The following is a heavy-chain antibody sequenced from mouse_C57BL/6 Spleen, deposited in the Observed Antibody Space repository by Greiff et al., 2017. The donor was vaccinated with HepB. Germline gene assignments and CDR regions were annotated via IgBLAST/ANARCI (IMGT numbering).Heavy chain of an antibody. CDR1: GYSITSGYY. CDR2: ISYDGSN. Sequence: EVKLVESGPGLVKPSQSLSLTCSVPGYSITSGYYWNWIRQFPGNKLEWMGYISYDGSNNYNPSLKNRISITRDTSKNQFFLKLNSVTTEDTATYYCARRSYYGYLDYGGQGTTRTVSS. J-gene: IGHJ2*01. D-gene: IGHD2-1*01. CDR3: ARRSYYGYLDY. V-gene: IGHV3-6*01.